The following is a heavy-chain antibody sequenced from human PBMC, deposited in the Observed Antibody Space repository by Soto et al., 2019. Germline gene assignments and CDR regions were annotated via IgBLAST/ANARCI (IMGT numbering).Heavy chain of an antibody. V-gene: IGHV4-39*01. Sequence: QLQLQESGPGLVKPSETLSLTCTVSGGSISSSSYYWGWIRQPPGKGLEWIGSIYYSGSTYYNPSLKSRVNISVDTSKNQFSLKLSSVTAADTAVYYCARGEWLAFNFDYWGQGTLVTVSS. CDR2: IYYSGST. CDR3: ARGEWLAFNFDY. CDR1: GGSISSSSYY. D-gene: IGHD6-19*01. J-gene: IGHJ4*02.